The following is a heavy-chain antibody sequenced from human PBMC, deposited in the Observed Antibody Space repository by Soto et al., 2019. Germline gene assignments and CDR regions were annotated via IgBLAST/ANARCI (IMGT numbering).Heavy chain of an antibody. Sequence: QVQLQQWGAGLLKPSETLSLTCAVYGGSFSGYYWSWIRQPPGKGLEWIGEINHSGSTNYNPSLKSRVTISVDTSKNQFSLKLSSVTAADTAVYYCARVVGLDAVLALDYWGQGTLVTVSS. CDR2: INHSGST. J-gene: IGHJ4*02. D-gene: IGHD1-26*01. CDR1: GGSFSGYY. V-gene: IGHV4-34*01. CDR3: ARVVGLDAVLALDY.